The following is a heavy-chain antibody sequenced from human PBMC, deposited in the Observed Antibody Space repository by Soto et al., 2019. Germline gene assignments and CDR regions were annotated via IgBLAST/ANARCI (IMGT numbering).Heavy chain of an antibody. D-gene: IGHD3-3*01. Sequence: AGGSLRLSCAASGFTFSSYGMHWVRQAPGKGLEWVAVISYDGSNKYYADSVKGRFTISRDNSKNTLYLQMNSLRAEDTAVYYCAKQEHYDFWSGYHDNLDYWGQGTLVTVSS. CDR2: ISYDGSNK. J-gene: IGHJ4*02. V-gene: IGHV3-30*18. CDR3: AKQEHYDFWSGYHDNLDY. CDR1: GFTFSSYG.